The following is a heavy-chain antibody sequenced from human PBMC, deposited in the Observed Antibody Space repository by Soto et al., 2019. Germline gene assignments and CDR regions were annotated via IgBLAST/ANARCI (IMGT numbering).Heavy chain of an antibody. CDR3: ARPTLPRITVVRGANWFDP. CDR2: INHSGST. Sequence: QVQLQQWGAGLLKPSETLSLTCAVYGGSFSGYYWSWIRQPPGKGLEWIGEINHSGSTNYNPSLKSRVTISVDTSKNQFSLKLSSVTAADTAVYYCARPTLPRITVVRGANWFDPWGQGTLVTVSS. V-gene: IGHV4-34*01. CDR1: GGSFSGYY. J-gene: IGHJ5*02. D-gene: IGHD3-10*01.